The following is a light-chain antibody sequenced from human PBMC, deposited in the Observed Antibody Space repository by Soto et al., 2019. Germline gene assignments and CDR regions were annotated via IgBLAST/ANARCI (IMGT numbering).Light chain of an antibody. CDR1: QSLLHSNGYNY. J-gene: IGKJ4*01. V-gene: IGKV2-28*01. CDR3: MQALQTPLT. Sequence: DIVMTQSPLSLPVTPGEPASISCRSSQSLLHSNGYNYLDWYLQKPGQSPQLLIYLGSNRASEVPDRFSGSGSGTDFTLKISRVEAEDVGVYYCMQALQTPLTFGGGNKVEIK. CDR2: LGS.